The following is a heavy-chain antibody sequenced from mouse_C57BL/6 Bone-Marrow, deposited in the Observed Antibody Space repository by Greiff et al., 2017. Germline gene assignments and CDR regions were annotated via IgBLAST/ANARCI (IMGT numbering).Heavy chain of an antibody. CDR2: IHPNSGST. V-gene: IGHV1-64*01. CDR3: ARWHYYGSSHY. CDR1: GYTFTSYW. D-gene: IGHD1-1*01. Sequence: QVQLQQPGAELVKPGASVKLSCKASGYTFTSYWMHWVKQRPGQGLEWIGMIHPNSGSTNYNEKFKSKATLTVDKSSSTAYMQLSSLTSEDSAVYYCARWHYYGSSHYWGQGTTLTVSS. J-gene: IGHJ2*01.